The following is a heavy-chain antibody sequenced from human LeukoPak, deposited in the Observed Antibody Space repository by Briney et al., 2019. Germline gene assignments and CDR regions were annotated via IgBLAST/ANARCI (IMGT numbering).Heavy chain of an antibody. D-gene: IGHD3-3*01. J-gene: IGHJ4*02. V-gene: IGHV3-48*03. CDR3: ARDGFFGGIDY. CDR2: MSTTGSTI. CDR1: GFTFSSFE. Sequence: PGGPLRLSCAASGFTFSSFEMNWVRQAPGKGLEWVSFMSTTGSTISYADSVKGRFTMSRDNAKNSLFLIMNSLRAEDTAVYYCARDGFFGGIDYWGQGTLVTVSS.